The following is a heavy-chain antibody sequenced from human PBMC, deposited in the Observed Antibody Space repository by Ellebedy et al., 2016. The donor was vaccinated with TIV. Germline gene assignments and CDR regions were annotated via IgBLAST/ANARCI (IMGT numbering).Heavy chain of an antibody. V-gene: IGHV1-24*01. CDR2: FDPEDGET. Sequence: ASVKVSXXVSGYTLTELSMHWVRQAPGKGLEWMGGFDPEDGETIYAQKFQGRVTMTEDTSTDTAYMELSSLRSEDTAVYYCATVPPSFGYFDLWGRGTLVTVSS. CDR1: GYTLTELS. J-gene: IGHJ2*01. D-gene: IGHD3-16*01. CDR3: ATVPPSFGYFDL.